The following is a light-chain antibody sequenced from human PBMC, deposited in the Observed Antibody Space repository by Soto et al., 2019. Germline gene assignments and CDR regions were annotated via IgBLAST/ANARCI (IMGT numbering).Light chain of an antibody. CDR1: QSVTGSY. CDR3: QQYGTSHHFT. J-gene: IGKJ3*01. Sequence: EIVLTQSPGTLSLSPGERATLSCRASQSVTGSYLAWYQQIPGQSPRLLIYCASTRATGIPDRFSGSESGTHFIPTINRLQPEDFAVYYCQQYGTSHHFTLGPGTKVDIK. CDR2: CAS. V-gene: IGKV3-20*01.